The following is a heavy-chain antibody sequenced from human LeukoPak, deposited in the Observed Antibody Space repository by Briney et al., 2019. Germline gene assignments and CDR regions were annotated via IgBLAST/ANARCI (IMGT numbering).Heavy chain of an antibody. Sequence: GGSLRLSCAASGFTVSSNYMSWVRQAPGKGLEWVSVIYSGGSTYYADSVKGRFTISRDNSKNTLYLQMNSLRAEDTAVYYCARDLALITMVRESNNYGMDVWGQGTTVTVSS. D-gene: IGHD3-10*01. CDR2: IYSGGST. J-gene: IGHJ6*02. CDR3: ARDLALITMVRESNNYGMDV. CDR1: GFTVSSNY. V-gene: IGHV3-53*01.